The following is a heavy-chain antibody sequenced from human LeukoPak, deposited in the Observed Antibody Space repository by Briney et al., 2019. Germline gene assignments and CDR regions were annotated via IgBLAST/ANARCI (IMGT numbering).Heavy chain of an antibody. CDR1: GLTFSRYA. J-gene: IGHJ4*02. CDR2: ISGSGGST. CDR3: ARDDSSGYYYLGY. Sequence: GGSLRLSCAASGLTFSRYAMSWVRQAPGKGLEWVSAISGSGGSTYYADSVKGRFTISRDNSKNTLYLQMNSLRAEDTAVYYCARDDSSGYYYLGYWGQGTLVTVSS. V-gene: IGHV3-23*01. D-gene: IGHD3-22*01.